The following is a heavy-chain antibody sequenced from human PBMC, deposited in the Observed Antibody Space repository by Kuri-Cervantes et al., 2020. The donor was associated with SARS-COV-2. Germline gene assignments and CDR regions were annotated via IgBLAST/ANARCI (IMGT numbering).Heavy chain of an antibody. CDR2: IKSKTDGGTT. V-gene: IGHV3-15*01. D-gene: IGHD5-12*01. J-gene: IGHJ4*02. Sequence: GESLKISCAASGFTFSNAWMSWVRQAPGKGLEWVGRIKSKTDGGTTDYAAPVKGRFTISRDDSKNTLYLQMDSLRAEDAAVYYCARGWPYSGYARGFDYWGQGTLVTVSS. CDR3: ARGWPYSGYARGFDY. CDR1: GFTFSNAW.